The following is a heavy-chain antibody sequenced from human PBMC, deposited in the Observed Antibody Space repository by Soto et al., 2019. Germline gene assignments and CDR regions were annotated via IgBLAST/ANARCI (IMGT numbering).Heavy chain of an antibody. CDR2: IYSAGST. V-gene: IGHV3-53*02. CDR1: GFTVSSNY. CDR3: ARVFSGSGWPSYFFDY. Sequence: EVQLVETGGGLIQPGGSLRLSCAASGFTVSSNYMSWVRQAPGKGLEWVSFIYSAGSTYYADSVKGRFTISRDNSKNTLYLQMNSLRAEDTAVYYCARVFSGSGWPSYFFDYWGQGTLVTVSS. J-gene: IGHJ4*02. D-gene: IGHD6-19*01.